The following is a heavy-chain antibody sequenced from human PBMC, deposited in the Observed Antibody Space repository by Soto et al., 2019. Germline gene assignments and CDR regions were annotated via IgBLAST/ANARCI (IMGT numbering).Heavy chain of an antibody. CDR2: IYYSGST. V-gene: IGHV4-39*01. J-gene: IGHJ3*02. CDR1: GGSISSSSYY. CDR3: ARRVAAAGIIAIDAFDI. Sequence: QLQLQESGPGLVKPSETLSLTCTVSGGSISSSSYYWGWIRQPPGKGLEWIGSIYYSGSTYYNPSLKSRVTISVDTSKTQFSLKLSAVTAADTAVYYCARRVAAAGIIAIDAFDIWGQGTMVTVSS. D-gene: IGHD6-13*01.